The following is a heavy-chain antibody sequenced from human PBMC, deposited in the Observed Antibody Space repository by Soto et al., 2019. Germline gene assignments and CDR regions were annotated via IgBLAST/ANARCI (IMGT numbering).Heavy chain of an antibody. J-gene: IGHJ5*02. V-gene: IGHV3-23*01. CDR1: GFTFSSYA. D-gene: IGHD2-15*01. Sequence: PGGSLRLSCATSGFTFSSYAMTWVRQAPGKGLEWVSTCNGNGGLTYYADSVKGRFTISRDNSKNTLYLQMDSLRAEDTAIYYCAKDNSLHWFDPWGQGTLVTVSS. CDR3: AKDNSLHWFDP. CDR2: CNGNGGLT.